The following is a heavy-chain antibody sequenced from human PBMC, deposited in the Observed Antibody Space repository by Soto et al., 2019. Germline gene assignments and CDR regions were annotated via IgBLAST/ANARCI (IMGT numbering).Heavy chain of an antibody. Sequence: QVQLVESGGGVVQPGRSLRLSCAASGFTFRIYSMHWVRQSPGKGLEWVAVMWYDGTNKYYGESVKGRFTISRDNSENTLYLQMNRLRVEDTDVYYCARDANFGTKGGSFDIWGHGTLVTVSS. J-gene: IGHJ3*02. CDR2: MWYDGTNK. D-gene: IGHD3-3*01. V-gene: IGHV3-33*01. CDR1: GFTFRIYS. CDR3: ARDANFGTKGGSFDI.